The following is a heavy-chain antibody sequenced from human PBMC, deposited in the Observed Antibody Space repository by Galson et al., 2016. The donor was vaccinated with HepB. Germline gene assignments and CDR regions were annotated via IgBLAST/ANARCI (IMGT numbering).Heavy chain of an antibody. J-gene: IGHJ4*02. CDR1: GYTFTSYG. CDR2: ISAYNGNI. D-gene: IGHD3-9*01. Sequence: SVKVSCKASGYTFTSYGISWVRQAPGQGLEWMGWISAYNGNINYAQKFQGRVTMTTGTSTSTAYMELRSLRSDDTAVYYWARWDRGYDILTAYKSIDYWGQGTLVTVSS. CDR3: ARWDRGYDILTAYKSIDY. V-gene: IGHV1-18*01.